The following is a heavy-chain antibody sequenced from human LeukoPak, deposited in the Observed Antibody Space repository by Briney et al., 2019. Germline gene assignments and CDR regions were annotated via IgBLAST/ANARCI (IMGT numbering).Heavy chain of an antibody. D-gene: IGHD3-16*01. Sequence: GGSPRLSCAASGFTFSSYAMSWVRQAPGKGLEWVSTISGGGGNSFYADSVKGRSTISRDNSKNTLYLQMSSLRAEDTALYYCAKHMGESVCYGVDVWGQGTTVTVSS. J-gene: IGHJ6*02. CDR3: AKHMGESVCYGVDV. CDR1: GFTFSSYA. V-gene: IGHV3-23*01. CDR2: ISGGGGNS.